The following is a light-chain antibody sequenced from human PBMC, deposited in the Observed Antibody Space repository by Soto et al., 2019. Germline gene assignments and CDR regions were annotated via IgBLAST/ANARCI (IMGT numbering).Light chain of an antibody. CDR3: QQRYSVPHT. V-gene: IGKV1-9*01. Sequence: DIQLTQSPSFLSASVGDRVSITCRASQGIGSYLAWYQARPGKAPRLLIHTASTLQSGVPSRFSGSGSGTEFTLAVSSLQPEDFATYYGQQRYSVPHTFGQGTKLEIK. J-gene: IGKJ2*01. CDR1: QGIGSY. CDR2: TAS.